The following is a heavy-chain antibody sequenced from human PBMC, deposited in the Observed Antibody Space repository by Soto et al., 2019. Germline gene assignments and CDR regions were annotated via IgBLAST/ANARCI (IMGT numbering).Heavy chain of an antibody. CDR1: GFTFDDYA. J-gene: IGHJ6*03. Sequence: EVQLVESGGGLVQPGRSLRLSCTVSGFTFDDYAMHWVRQGPGKGLEWVSGISWNSGSIGYADSVKGRFTISRDNAKNSLYLQMNSQRGEHTALHYCTKDARDMVEAPTAVPGLYYYHHMDVWCKVTTGTVSS. CDR2: ISWNSGSI. CDR3: TKDARDMVEAPTAVPGLYYYHHMDV. V-gene: IGHV3-9*01. D-gene: IGHD2-2*01.